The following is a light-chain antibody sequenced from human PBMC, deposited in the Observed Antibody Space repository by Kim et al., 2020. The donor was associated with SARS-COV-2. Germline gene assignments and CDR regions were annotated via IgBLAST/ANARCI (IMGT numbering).Light chain of an antibody. Sequence: GKTVTIAWHRSSGSIASNYVQWYQQRPGSAPTTVIYEDNQRPSGVPDRFSGSIDSSSNSASLTISGLKTEDEADYYCQSYDSSNLVFGGGTQLTVL. J-gene: IGLJ2*01. V-gene: IGLV6-57*03. CDR3: QSYDSSNLV. CDR1: SGSIASNY. CDR2: EDN.